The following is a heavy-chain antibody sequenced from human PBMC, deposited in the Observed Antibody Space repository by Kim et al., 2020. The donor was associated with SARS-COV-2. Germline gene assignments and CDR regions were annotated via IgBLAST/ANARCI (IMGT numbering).Heavy chain of an antibody. J-gene: IGHJ6*02. V-gene: IGHV1-18*04. Sequence: ASVKVSCKASGYTFTSYGISWVRQAPGQGLEWMGWISAYNGNTNYAQKLQGRVTMTTDTSTSTAYMELRSLRSDDTAVYYCASESRMVRGVAPHYYYGMDVWGEETTVTVSS. CDR1: GYTFTSYG. D-gene: IGHD3-10*01. CDR2: ISAYNGNT. CDR3: ASESRMVRGVAPHYYYGMDV.